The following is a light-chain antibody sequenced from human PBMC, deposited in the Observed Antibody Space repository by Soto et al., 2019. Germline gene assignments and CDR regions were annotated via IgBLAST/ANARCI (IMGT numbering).Light chain of an antibody. Sequence: EIVLTQSPGTLSLSPGERATLSCRASQSVSSTYVAWYQQKSGQAPRLLIYGASSRATGIPDRFSGSGSGTDFTLTISRLEPEDFAVYYCQQRSNWPPRFTYGPGTKVDIK. CDR1: QSVSSTY. CDR2: GAS. V-gene: IGKV3D-20*02. CDR3: QQRSNWPPRFT. J-gene: IGKJ3*01.